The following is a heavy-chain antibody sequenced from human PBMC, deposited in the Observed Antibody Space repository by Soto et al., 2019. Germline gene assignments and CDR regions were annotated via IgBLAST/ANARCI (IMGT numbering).Heavy chain of an antibody. Sequence: QVQLVESGGGVVQPGRSLRLSCAASGFTFSSYGMHWVRQAPGKGREWVALISDDGSNKYYADSVKGRFTISRDNSKNTLYLQMNSLRPEDTAVYYCAKGGHLGSGNYYNPYYFDYWGQGTLVTVSS. D-gene: IGHD3-10*01. CDR3: AKGGHLGSGNYYNPYYFDY. V-gene: IGHV3-30*18. J-gene: IGHJ4*02. CDR1: GFTFSSYG. CDR2: ISDDGSNK.